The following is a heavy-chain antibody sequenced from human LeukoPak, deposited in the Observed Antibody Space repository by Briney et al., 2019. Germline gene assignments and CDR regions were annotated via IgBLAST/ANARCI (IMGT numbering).Heavy chain of an antibody. CDR2: ISDSGGGT. Sequence: PGGSLRLSCAASGFTFSSYAMSWVRQAPGKGLEWVSAISDSGGGTYYVDSVKGRFTISRDSSKNPLYLQMNSLRAEDTAVYYCAKDLTGNVVVPAAIRVFDYWGQGTLVTVSS. V-gene: IGHV3-23*01. D-gene: IGHD2-2*01. J-gene: IGHJ4*02. CDR3: AKDLTGNVVVPAAIRVFDY. CDR1: GFTFSSYA.